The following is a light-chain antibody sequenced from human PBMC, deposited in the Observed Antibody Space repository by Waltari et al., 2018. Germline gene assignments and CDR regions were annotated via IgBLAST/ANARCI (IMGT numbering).Light chain of an antibody. CDR1: QTIGFS. Sequence: TVVTQSPATLSVSPGERATLSCRTSQTIGFSLAWYQQKPGQAPRLLIYHASTRATGIPDRFSGSGSESDFTLTISSLQSEDVAVYYGQQYNNWPPGTFGQGTKVEIK. CDR2: HAS. CDR3: QQYNNWPPGT. J-gene: IGKJ1*01. V-gene: IGKV3-15*01.